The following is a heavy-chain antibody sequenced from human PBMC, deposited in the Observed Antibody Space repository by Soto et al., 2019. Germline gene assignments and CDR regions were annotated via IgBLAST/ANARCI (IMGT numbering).Heavy chain of an antibody. CDR3: TTDQGRDDSSGDYAEYLY. CDR1: GFTFNNAW. J-gene: IGHJ4*01. CDR2: IKSKTDGGTT. Sequence: GGSLRLSCAASGFTFNNAWLSWVRQAPGKGLEWVGRIKSKTDGGTTDYAAPVKGRFTISRDDSKNTLYMQMNSLKTEDTAVYYCTTDQGRDDSSGDYAEYLYWGHGTLGTVSS. D-gene: IGHD3-22*01. V-gene: IGHV3-15*01.